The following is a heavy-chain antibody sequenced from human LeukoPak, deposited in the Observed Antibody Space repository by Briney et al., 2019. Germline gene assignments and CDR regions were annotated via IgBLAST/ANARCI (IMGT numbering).Heavy chain of an antibody. J-gene: IGHJ4*02. D-gene: IGHD4-17*01. V-gene: IGHV3-7*04. CDR3: ARVPATVKADY. CDR1: GFTFGRYW. Sequence: PGGSLRLSCAASGFTFGRYWMSWVRQAPGKGLEWVANINEDGSEKYYVESVKGRFTISRDNAKNSLFLQMSTLRAEDTAVYYCARVPATVKADYWGQGTLVTVSS. CDR2: INEDGSEK.